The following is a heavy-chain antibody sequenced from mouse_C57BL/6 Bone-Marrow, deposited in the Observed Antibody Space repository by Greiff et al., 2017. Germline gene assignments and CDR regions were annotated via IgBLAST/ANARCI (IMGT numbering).Heavy chain of an antibody. CDR3: ARQRVYYGYDVRFAY. CDR2: ISSGGSYT. V-gene: IGHV5-6*01. Sequence: EVKLVASGGDLVKPGGSLKLSCAASGFTFSSYGMSWVRQTPDKRLEWVATISSGGSYTYYPDSVKGRFTISRDNAKNTLYLQMSSLKSEDTAMYYCARQRVYYGYDVRFAYWGQGTLVTVSA. J-gene: IGHJ3*01. CDR1: GFTFSSYG. D-gene: IGHD2-2*01.